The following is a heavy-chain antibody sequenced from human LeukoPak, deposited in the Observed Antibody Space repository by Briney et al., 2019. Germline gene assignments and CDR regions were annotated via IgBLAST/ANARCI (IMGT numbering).Heavy chain of an antibody. CDR2: MNPNSGNT. J-gene: IGHJ6*02. Sequence: ASVKVSCKASGYTFTSYDINWVRQATGQGLEWMGWMNPNSGNTGYAQKFQGRVTMTRNTSISTAYMELSSLRSEDTAVYYCARDYNMMYLGHYGMDVWGQGTTVTVSS. D-gene: IGHD3-22*01. CDR3: ARDYNMMYLGHYGMDV. CDR1: GYTFTSYD. V-gene: IGHV1-8*01.